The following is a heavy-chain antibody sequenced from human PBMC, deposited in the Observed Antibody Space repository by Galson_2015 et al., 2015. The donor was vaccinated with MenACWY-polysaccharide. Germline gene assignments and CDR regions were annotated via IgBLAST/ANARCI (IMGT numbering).Heavy chain of an antibody. CDR3: ARDPTYSGSFGWFDS. J-gene: IGHJ5*01. D-gene: IGHD5-12*01. V-gene: IGHV4-61*01. CDR2: MSTNWRA. CDR1: GGSVTSYTDH. Sequence: SETLSLTCTVSGGSVTSYTDHWSWLRQPPGKGLEWIGYMSTNWRANQNPSLRSRVVVSIDTSKNQFSLRLDSVTAADTAMYYCARDPTYSGSFGWFDSWGPGTLVTVSS.